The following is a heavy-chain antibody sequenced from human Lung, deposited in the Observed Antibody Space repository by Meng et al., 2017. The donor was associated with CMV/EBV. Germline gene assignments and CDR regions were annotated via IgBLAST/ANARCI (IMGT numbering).Heavy chain of an antibody. Sequence: SVKVSXKASGYTFTGYDLRWVRQAPGQGLEWVGWINPNSAGTNYAQKFEGRVTMTRDTSISTAYMELSRLTSDDTAVYFCARVGDCTNTPCYTPFSSHSYYFRMDVWGQGTTVTVSS. J-gene: IGHJ6*02. V-gene: IGHV1-2*02. CDR1: GYTFTGYD. CDR3: ARVGDCTNTPCYTPFSSHSYYFRMDV. CDR2: INPNSAGT. D-gene: IGHD2-8*01.